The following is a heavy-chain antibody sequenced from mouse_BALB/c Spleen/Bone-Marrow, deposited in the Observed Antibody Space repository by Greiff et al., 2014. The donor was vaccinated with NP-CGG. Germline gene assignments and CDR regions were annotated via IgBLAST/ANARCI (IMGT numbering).Heavy chain of an antibody. CDR1: GYSFTSYW. V-gene: IGHV1-74*04. J-gene: IGHJ3*01. CDR2: IHLSDSES. Sequence: LVESGAELVRPGASVKLSCKASGYSFTSYWMNWVKQRPGQGLERIGMIHLSDSESRLNQKFKDKATLTVDKSSSTAYMQLSSPTSEDSAVYYCTRYDLTTRAFAYWGQGTLVTVSA. CDR3: TRYDLTTRAFAY. D-gene: IGHD3-3*01.